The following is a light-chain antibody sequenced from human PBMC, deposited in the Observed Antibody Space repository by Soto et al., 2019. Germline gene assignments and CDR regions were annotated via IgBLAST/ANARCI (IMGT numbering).Light chain of an antibody. CDR3: QHYNSYSEA. CDR1: QTISSW. V-gene: IGKV1-5*03. CDR2: KAS. Sequence: IQVPLSLSTLCASVGDRVTITWRASQTISSWLAWYQQKPGKAPKLLIYKASTLKSGVPSRFSGSGSGTEFTLTISSLQPDDFATYYCQHYNSYSEAFGQGSNVDI. J-gene: IGKJ1*01.